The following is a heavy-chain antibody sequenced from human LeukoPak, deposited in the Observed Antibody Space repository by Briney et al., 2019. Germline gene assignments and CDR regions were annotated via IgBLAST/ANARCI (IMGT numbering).Heavy chain of an antibody. CDR3: ARTLGGYNYGPYDS. J-gene: IGHJ4*02. CDR2: IWSDGSDK. CDR1: GFTFSSYG. V-gene: IGHV3-33*01. D-gene: IGHD5-18*01. Sequence: PGGSLRLSCAASGFTFSSYGFHWVRQAPGKGLDCVAVIWSDGSDKYYSDSVRGRFTISRDNSDDTLYLQMDSLRAEDTAVYFCARTLGGYNYGPYDSWGQGTLVGVSS.